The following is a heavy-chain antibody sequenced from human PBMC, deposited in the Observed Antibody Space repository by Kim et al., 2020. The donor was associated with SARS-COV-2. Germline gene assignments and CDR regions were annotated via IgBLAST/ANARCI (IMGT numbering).Heavy chain of an antibody. CDR1: GGSFSGYY. CDR3: ARGSPYYDSSGYFPADY. D-gene: IGHD3-22*01. V-gene: IGHV4-34*01. CDR2: INHSGST. J-gene: IGHJ4*02. Sequence: SETLSLTCAVYGGSFSGYYWSWIRQPPGKGLEWIGEINHSGSTNYNPSLKSRVTISVDTSKNQFSLKLSSVTAADTAVYYCARGSPYYDSSGYFPADYWGQGTLVTVSS.